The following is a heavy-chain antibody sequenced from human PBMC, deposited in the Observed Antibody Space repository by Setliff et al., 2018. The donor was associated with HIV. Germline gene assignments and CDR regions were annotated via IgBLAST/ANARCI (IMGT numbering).Heavy chain of an antibody. CDR3: AKDFYSDSSGSPGPYYMDV. CDR1: GFTFSTYA. D-gene: IGHD3-22*01. Sequence: GGSLRLSCAASGFTFSTYAMSWVRQAPGKGLEWVSSISGSAASTYYADSVKGRFTISRDNSKYTLFLQMNSLRAEDTAVYYCAKDFYSDSSGSPGPYYMDVWGKGTTVTVSS. CDR2: ISGSAAST. J-gene: IGHJ6*03. V-gene: IGHV3-23*01.